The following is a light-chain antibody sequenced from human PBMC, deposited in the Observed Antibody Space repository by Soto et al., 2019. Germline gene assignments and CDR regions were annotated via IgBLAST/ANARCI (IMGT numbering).Light chain of an antibody. Sequence: QSPSTLSASVGDRVTLTCRASQTINNWLAWYQQKPGKAPKLLIYKASSLESGVPSRFSGSGSGTEFTLTISSLQPDDFATYYCQQYNNYLRTFGQGTKVDIK. J-gene: IGKJ1*01. V-gene: IGKV1-5*03. CDR3: QQYNNYLRT. CDR2: KAS. CDR1: QTINNW.